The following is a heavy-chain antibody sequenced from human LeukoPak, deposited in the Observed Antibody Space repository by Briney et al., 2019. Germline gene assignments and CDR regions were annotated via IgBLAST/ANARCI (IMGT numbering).Heavy chain of an antibody. Sequence: GGSLRLSCAASGFTFSSYEMNWVRQAPGKGLEWVSYISSSGSTIYYADSVKGRFTISRDNAKNSLYLQMNSLRAEDTAVYYRARETYDSSGYFSMWGQGTLVTVSS. D-gene: IGHD3-22*01. CDR2: ISSSGSTI. J-gene: IGHJ4*02. CDR3: ARETYDSSGYFSM. V-gene: IGHV3-48*03. CDR1: GFTFSSYE.